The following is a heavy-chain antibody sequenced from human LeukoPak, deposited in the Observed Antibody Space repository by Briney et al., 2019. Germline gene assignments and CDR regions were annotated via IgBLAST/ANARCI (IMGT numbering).Heavy chain of an antibody. CDR1: GYTFTGYY. D-gene: IGHD3-16*01. Sequence: GASVKVSFKASGYTFTGYYMHWVRQAPGQGLEWMGWINPNSGDTKYAQKFQGRVTMTRDTSISTAYTELSRLKSDDTAVYYCATQRGSYLWGTDFDYWGQGTLVTVSS. V-gene: IGHV1-2*02. J-gene: IGHJ4*02. CDR3: ATQRGSYLWGTDFDY. CDR2: INPNSGDT.